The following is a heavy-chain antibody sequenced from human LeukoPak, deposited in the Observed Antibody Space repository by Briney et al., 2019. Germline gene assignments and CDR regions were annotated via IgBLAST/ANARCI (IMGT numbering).Heavy chain of an antibody. V-gene: IGHV3-64*02. Sequence: PGGSLRLSCAGTGFSFSSYTLQWVRQAPGKGLEYVSSLSRDGRYRYYADSVKGRFTISRDNSKNTTYLQMGSLRPEDKAVYYCRGVGATKDYWGQGTLATVSS. CDR1: GFSFSSYT. J-gene: IGHJ4*02. D-gene: IGHD1-26*01. CDR2: LSRDGRYR. CDR3: RGVGATKDY.